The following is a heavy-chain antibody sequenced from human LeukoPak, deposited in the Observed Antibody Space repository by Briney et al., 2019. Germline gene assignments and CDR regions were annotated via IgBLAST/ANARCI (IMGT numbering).Heavy chain of an antibody. CDR2: IIPIFGTA. CDR1: GGTFSSYA. CDR3: ARGGHYDSSGYYFRTFDY. D-gene: IGHD3-22*01. Sequence: SVKVSCKASGGTFSSYAISWVRQAPGQGLEWMGGIIPIFGTANYAQKFQGRVTITANESTSTAYMELSSPRSEDTAVYYCARGGHYDSSGYYFRTFDYWGQGTLVTVSS. V-gene: IGHV1-69*13. J-gene: IGHJ4*02.